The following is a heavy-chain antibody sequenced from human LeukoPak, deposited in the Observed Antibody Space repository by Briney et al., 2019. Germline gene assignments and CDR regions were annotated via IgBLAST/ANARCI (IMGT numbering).Heavy chain of an antibody. J-gene: IGHJ4*02. CDR3: AKAQRLTYSSGD. V-gene: IGHV3-21*04. CDR2: ISSSSSYI. CDR1: GFTFSTMA. Sequence: PGGPLKLSWAAPGFTFSTMAWTWVRQAPGKGLDWVSSISSSSSYIYYADSVKGRFTISRDNAKNSLYLQMNSLRAEDTAVYYCAKAQRLTYSSGDWGQGTLVTVSS. D-gene: IGHD6-19*01.